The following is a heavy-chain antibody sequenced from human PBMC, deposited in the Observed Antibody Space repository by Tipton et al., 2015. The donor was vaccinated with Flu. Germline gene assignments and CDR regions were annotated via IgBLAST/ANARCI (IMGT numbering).Heavy chain of an antibody. CDR2: IHYSGSP. CDR3: ARERLGEYNSAGYPES. D-gene: IGHD2/OR15-2a*01. CDR1: GDSMRSDYF. J-gene: IGHJ5*02. V-gene: IGHV4-38-2*02. Sequence: TLSLTCTVSGDSMRSDYFWGWIRQAPGKGLEWIGNIHYSGSPHYNPSLKSRVTISVDTSKNQFSLRLNSVTAADTAVYFCARERLGEYNSAGYPESWGQGTLVTVSP.